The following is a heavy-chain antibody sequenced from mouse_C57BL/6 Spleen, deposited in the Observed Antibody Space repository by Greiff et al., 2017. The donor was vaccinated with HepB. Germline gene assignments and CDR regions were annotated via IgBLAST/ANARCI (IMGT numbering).Heavy chain of an antibody. J-gene: IGHJ3*01. D-gene: IGHD1-1*01. CDR3: ARHGYGSSLAY. Sequence: EVHLVESGGGLVQPGGSLKLSCAASGFLFSAYGLAWFRQAPRKGPRGVDFISNLAYSIYYADTVTGRFTISRENAKNTLYLEMSSLRSEDTAMYYCARHGYGSSLAYWGQGTLVTVSA. V-gene: IGHV5-15*01. CDR1: GFLFSAYG. CDR2: ISNLAYSI.